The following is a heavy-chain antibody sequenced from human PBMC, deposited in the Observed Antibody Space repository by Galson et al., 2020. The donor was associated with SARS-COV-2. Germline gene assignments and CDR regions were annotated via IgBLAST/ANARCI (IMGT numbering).Heavy chain of an antibody. V-gene: IGHV4-31*03. D-gene: IGHD3-3*01. J-gene: IGHJ3*01. CDR2: IYYNGET. CDR1: GDSITTIGYN. Sequence: SETLSLTCSVSGDSITTIGYNWNWIRQHPGKGLEWIGSIYYNGETNYNPSLRGRLVVSIDTSKNHFSLKLSSVTAADTAVYYCAREMDSQEGGSLVSFCFDVWGQGTMVTFSS. CDR3: AREMDSQEGGSLVSFCFDV.